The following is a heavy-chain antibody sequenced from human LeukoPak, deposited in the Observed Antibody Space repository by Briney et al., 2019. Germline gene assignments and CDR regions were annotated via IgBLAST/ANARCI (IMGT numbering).Heavy chain of an antibody. CDR3: ARHEVVVAADSRFDP. D-gene: IGHD2-15*01. CDR1: GYSFTSYW. CDR2: IDPSDSYT. J-gene: IGHJ5*02. Sequence: GESLRISCKGSGYSFTSYWISWVRQMPGKGLEWMGRIDPSDSYTNYSPSFQGHVTISADKSISTAYLQWSSLKASDTAMYYCARHEVVVAADSRFDPWGQGTLVTVSS. V-gene: IGHV5-10-1*01.